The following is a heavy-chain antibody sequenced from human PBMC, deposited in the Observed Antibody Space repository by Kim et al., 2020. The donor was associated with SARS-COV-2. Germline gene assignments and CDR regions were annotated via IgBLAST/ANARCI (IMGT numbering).Heavy chain of an antibody. CDR3: AAKGVRGVTFDY. V-gene: IGHV3-23*01. CDR1: GFTFNSYA. D-gene: IGHD3-10*01. J-gene: IGHJ4*02. Sequence: GGSLRLSCVASGFTFNSYAMSWVRRAPGEGLEWVSAISSSGDNTYYADSVKGRFTISRDNSKNTLYLQMNSLRAEDTAVYYCAAKGVRGVTFDYWGQGTLVTVSS. CDR2: ISSSGDNT.